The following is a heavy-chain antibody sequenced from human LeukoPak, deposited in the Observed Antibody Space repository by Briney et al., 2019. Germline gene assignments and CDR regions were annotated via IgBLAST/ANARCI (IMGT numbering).Heavy chain of an antibody. Sequence: PGGSLRLSCAASGFTFSSYGMHWVRQAPGKGLEWVAFIRYDGSNKYYADSVKGRFTISRDNSKNTLYLQMNSLRAEDTAVYYCAKDGGEGAEARYYFDYWGQGTLVTVSS. CDR1: GFTFSSYG. CDR3: AKDGGEGAEARYYFDY. V-gene: IGHV3-30*02. CDR2: IRYDGSNK. D-gene: IGHD6-19*01. J-gene: IGHJ4*02.